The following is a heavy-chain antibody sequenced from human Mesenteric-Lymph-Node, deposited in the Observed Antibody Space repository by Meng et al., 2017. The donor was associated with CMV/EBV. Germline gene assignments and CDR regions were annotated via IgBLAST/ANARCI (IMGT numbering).Heavy chain of an antibody. CDR3: ARGKRIVGAGGWFDP. CDR2: ISSSSSYI. Sequence: LSLTCAASGFTFSSYSVNWVSQAPGKGLEWVSSISSSSSYIYYADSVKGRFTISRDNAKNSLYLQMNSRRAEDTAVYYCARGKRIVGAGGWFDPWGQGTLVTVSS. V-gene: IGHV3-21*01. J-gene: IGHJ5*02. D-gene: IGHD1-26*01. CDR1: GFTFSSYS.